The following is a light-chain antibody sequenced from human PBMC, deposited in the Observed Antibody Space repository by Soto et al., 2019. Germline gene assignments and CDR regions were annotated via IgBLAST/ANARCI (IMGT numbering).Light chain of an antibody. CDR2: AAS. J-gene: IGKJ5*01. CDR3: QQYVSAPIT. Sequence: DIQMTQSPSSLSAPVGARVPNTRRASQSISNYLAWYQQKPGKVPKLLIYAASTLQSGVPSRFSGSGSGTDFTLTISRLEPEDFAVYYCQQYVSAPITVGQGTRLEN. CDR1: QSISNY. V-gene: IGKV1-27*01.